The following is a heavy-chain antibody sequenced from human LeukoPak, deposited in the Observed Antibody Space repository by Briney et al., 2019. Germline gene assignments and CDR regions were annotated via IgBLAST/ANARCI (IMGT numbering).Heavy chain of an antibody. CDR3: ARSYSNYVLVGYY. D-gene: IGHD4-11*01. V-gene: IGHV3-11*04. CDR2: ISSSGSTI. CDR1: GFTFSDYY. Sequence: GGSLRLSCAASGFTFSDYYMSWIRQAPGKGLEWVSYISSSGSTIYYADSVKGRFTISRDNAKNSLYLQMNCLRAEDTAVYYCARSYSNYVLVGYYWGQGTLVTVSS. J-gene: IGHJ4*02.